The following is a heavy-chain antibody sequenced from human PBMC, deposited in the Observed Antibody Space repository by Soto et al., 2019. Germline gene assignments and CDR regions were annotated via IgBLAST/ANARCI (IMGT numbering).Heavy chain of an antibody. CDR1: GGSISRYY. CDR3: ARLSAGHGDNHDY. D-gene: IGHD4-17*01. V-gene: IGHV4-59*08. CDR2: IYHTGTT. Sequence: QVQLEESGPGLVKPSETLSLTCTVSGGSISRYYWSWIRQSPGKGLEWIGYIYHTGTTDYNPSLKSRVTISVDTSKKPFSLRLRSVTAADTAIYYCARLSAGHGDNHDYWGQGTLVTVSS. J-gene: IGHJ4*02.